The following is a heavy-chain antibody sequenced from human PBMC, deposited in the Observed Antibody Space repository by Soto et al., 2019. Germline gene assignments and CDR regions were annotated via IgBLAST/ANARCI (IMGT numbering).Heavy chain of an antibody. D-gene: IGHD3-10*01. Sequence: SETLSLTCAVYGGSFSGYYWSWIRQPPGKGLEWIGEINHSGSTNYNPSLKSRVTISVDTSKNQFSLKLSSVTAADTAVYSCARGRNFYYGSGSYYNYYFDYWGQGTLVTVS. CDR3: ARGRNFYYGSGSYYNYYFDY. V-gene: IGHV4-34*01. J-gene: IGHJ4*02. CDR2: INHSGST. CDR1: GGSFSGYY.